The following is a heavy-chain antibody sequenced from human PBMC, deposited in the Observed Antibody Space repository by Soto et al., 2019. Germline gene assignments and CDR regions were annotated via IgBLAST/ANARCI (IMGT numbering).Heavy chain of an antibody. Sequence: PSETLSLTCTVSGGSISSGDYYWSWIRQPPGKGLEWIGYIYYSGSTYYNPSLKSRVTISVDTSKNQFSLKLSSVTAADTAVYYCTRGGDAYKNGHWGQGTLVTVSS. CDR3: TRGGDAYKNGH. CDR2: IYYSGST. J-gene: IGHJ4*02. V-gene: IGHV4-30-4*01. CDR1: GGSISSGDYY. D-gene: IGHD2-21*01.